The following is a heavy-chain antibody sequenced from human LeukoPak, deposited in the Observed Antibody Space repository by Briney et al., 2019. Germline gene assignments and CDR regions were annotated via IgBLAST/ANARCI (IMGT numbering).Heavy chain of an antibody. CDR1: GFTFSSYE. V-gene: IGHV3-7*01. CDR3: AREESSSSGYYFDY. CDR2: IKQDGSEK. J-gene: IGHJ4*02. D-gene: IGHD6-6*01. Sequence: PGGSLRLSCAASGFTFSSYEMSWVRQAPGKGLEWVANIKQDGSEKYYVDSVKGRFTISRDNAKNSLYLQMNSLRAEDTAVYYCAREESSSSGYYFDYWGQGALVTVSS.